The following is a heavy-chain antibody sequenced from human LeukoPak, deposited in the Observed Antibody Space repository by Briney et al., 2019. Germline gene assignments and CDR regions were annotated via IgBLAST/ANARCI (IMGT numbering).Heavy chain of an antibody. J-gene: IGHJ5*02. V-gene: IGHV4-39*01. CDR2: IYHSGST. D-gene: IGHD3-10*01. Sequence: PSETLSLACTVSGGSISSSYYYWGWIRQPPGKGLEWIGSIYHSGSTFYNPPLKSRVIISVDTSKNQFSLRLSSVTAADTAVYYSARHYGPWGQGTLVTVSS. CDR3: ARHYGP. CDR1: GGSISSSYYY.